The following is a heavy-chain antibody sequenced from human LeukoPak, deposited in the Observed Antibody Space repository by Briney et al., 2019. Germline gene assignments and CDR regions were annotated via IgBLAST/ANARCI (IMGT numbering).Heavy chain of an antibody. CDR2: IYPGDSDT. V-gene: IGHV5-51*01. J-gene: IGHJ5*02. CDR1: GYSFTSYW. CDR3: ARKVTTVTQWFDP. Sequence: PGGSLKISCKGSGYSFTSYWIGWVRQMPGKGLEWMGIIYPGDSDTRYSPSFQGQVTISADKSISTAYLQWSSLKASDTAMYYCARKVTTVTQWFDPWGQGTLVTVSS. D-gene: IGHD4-11*01.